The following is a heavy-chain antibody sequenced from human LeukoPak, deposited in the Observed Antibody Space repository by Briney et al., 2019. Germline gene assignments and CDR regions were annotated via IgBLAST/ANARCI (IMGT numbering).Heavy chain of an antibody. Sequence: SETLSLTCTVSGGSISSYYWSWIRQPPGKGLEWIGYIYYSGSTNYKPSLKSRVTISVDTSENQFSLKLSSVTAADTAVYYCARGGYYGSGNDFRFDPWGQGTLVTVSS. J-gene: IGHJ5*02. CDR2: IYYSGST. CDR1: GGSISSYY. CDR3: ARGGYYGSGNDFRFDP. V-gene: IGHV4-59*01. D-gene: IGHD3-10*01.